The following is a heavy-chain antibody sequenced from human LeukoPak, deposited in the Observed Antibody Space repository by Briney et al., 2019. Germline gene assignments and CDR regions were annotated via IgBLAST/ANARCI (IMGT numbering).Heavy chain of an antibody. CDR3: AREILEPGKTHEY. CDR1: GFTFSAYW. V-gene: IGHV3-74*01. D-gene: IGHD1-1*01. Sequence: GGSLRLSCAASGFTFSAYWMHWVRQVPGKGLVRVSRINNDGTATFFADSVKGRFTISRDNAKNTLYLQMDSLRAEDTAMYYCAREILEPGKTHEYWGQGTLVTVSS. J-gene: IGHJ4*02. CDR2: INNDGTAT.